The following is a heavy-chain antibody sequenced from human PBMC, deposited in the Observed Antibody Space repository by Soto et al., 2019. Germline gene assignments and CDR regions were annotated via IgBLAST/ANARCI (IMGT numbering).Heavy chain of an antibody. J-gene: IGHJ5*02. D-gene: IGHD3-3*01. CDR3: AKVESSVTYCDFWRCSDWGDP. CDR1: GFPFSGYA. Sequence: GGALRPSCAASGFPFSGYALSWVSQAAVTGLDWVSAISGSGGSTCFADSVNGRFTISRNNSKNTLYRQMNSLRAEDTAVYYYAKVESSVTYCDFWRCSDWGDPWGQGTLVPVSS. V-gene: IGHV3-23*01. CDR2: ISGSGGST.